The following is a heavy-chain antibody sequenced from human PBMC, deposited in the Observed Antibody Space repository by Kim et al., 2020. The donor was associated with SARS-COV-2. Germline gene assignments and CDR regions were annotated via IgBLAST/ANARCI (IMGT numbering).Heavy chain of an antibody. CDR3: ARGLRYYGSGSTGRDY. Sequence: LKSRVTISVDTSKNQFSLKLSSVSAADTAVYYCARGLRYYGSGSTGRDYWGQGTLVTVSS. D-gene: IGHD3-10*01. V-gene: IGHV4-34*01. J-gene: IGHJ4*02.